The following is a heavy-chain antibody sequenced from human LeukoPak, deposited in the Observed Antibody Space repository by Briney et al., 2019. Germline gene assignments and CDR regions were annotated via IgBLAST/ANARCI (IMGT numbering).Heavy chain of an antibody. CDR1: GGTFSSYA. CDR2: IIPIFGTA. J-gene: IGHJ4*02. D-gene: IGHD5-24*01. CDR3: ARDLIPVGEMATEGGGY. V-gene: IGHV1-69*05. Sequence: ASVKVSCKASGGTFSSYAISWVRQAPGQGLEWMGRIIPIFGTANYAQKFQGRVTMTRDTSTSTFYMELSSLRSEDTAVYYCARDLIPVGEMATEGGGYWGQGTLVTVSS.